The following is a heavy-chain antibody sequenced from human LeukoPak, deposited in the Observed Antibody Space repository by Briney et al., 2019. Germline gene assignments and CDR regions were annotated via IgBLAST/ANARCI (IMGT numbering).Heavy chain of an antibody. CDR1: GGSFSGYY. CDR3: ARLRYYGSGSYS. Sequence: SETLSLTCAVYGGSFSGYYWSWIRQPPGKGLEWIGEINHSRRSNHNPSIKSRVTISTDPAKNQISMWPSSVTTADTAVYSCARLRYYGSGSYSWGQGTLVTVSS. D-gene: IGHD3-10*01. CDR2: INHSRRS. J-gene: IGHJ5*02. V-gene: IGHV4-34*01.